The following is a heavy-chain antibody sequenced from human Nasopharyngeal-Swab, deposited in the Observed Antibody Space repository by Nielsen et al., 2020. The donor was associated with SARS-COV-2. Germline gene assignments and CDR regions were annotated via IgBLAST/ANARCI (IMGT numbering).Heavy chain of an antibody. J-gene: IGHJ6*02. CDR3: ASDPLTFYDSWSGPRPLEEPYGLDV. D-gene: IGHD3-3*01. Sequence: ETLSLTCVASGITFSSYSMNWVRQAPGKGLEWVSSISSSSTYIYYADSVKGRFTISRDNAKNLLYLQMNSLRAEDTAVYYCASDPLTFYDSWSGPRPLEEPYGLDVWGQGTTVTVSS. V-gene: IGHV3-21*01. CDR2: ISSSSTYI. CDR1: GITFSSYS.